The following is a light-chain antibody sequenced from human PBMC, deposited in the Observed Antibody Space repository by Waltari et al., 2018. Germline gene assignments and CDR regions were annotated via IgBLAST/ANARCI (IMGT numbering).Light chain of an antibody. CDR3: SSYTSASTLV. J-gene: IGLJ1*01. V-gene: IGLV2-14*01. Sequence: QSALTQPASVSGSPGQSITISCIGTSNDVGGYNYVSWYQQHPGKAPKPMIYEVINRPSGVSNRFSASKSGNTASLTISGLQADDEADYYCSSYTSASTLVFGTGTKVTVL. CDR1: SNDVGGYNY. CDR2: EVI.